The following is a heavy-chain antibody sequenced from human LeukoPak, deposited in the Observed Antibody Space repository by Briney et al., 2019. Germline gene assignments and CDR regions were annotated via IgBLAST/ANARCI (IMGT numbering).Heavy chain of an antibody. CDR2: IGGGGENT. Sequence: GGSLRLSCAASGFTFNSYALSWVRQAPGKGLEWVSTIGGGGENTYYADSVKGRFTISRDSSKNTVYLHMKSLRAEDTAVYYCARDIQLSTWGLGTMVTVSS. CDR3: ARDIQLST. CDR1: GFTFNSYA. D-gene: IGHD5-24*01. J-gene: IGHJ3*01. V-gene: IGHV3-23*01.